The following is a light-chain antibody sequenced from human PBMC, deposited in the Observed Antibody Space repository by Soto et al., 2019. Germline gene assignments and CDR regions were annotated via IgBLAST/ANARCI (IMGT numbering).Light chain of an antibody. CDR3: QHYNSY. Sequence: DIQMTQSPSTLSASVGDRVIVTCRASQSIGTSLAWYQQKPGKAPKLLIYGASSLESVVPSRFSGSGSGTESTITISSLQADDFATYYCQHYNSYFAPGTNVDIK. CDR1: QSIGTS. V-gene: IGKV1-5*03. J-gene: IGKJ3*01. CDR2: GAS.